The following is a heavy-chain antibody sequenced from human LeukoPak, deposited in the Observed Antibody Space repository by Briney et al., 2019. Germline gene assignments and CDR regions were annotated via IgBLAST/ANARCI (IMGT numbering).Heavy chain of an antibody. CDR3: ARERYGDYDY. D-gene: IGHD4-17*01. Sequence: HPGGSLRLSWAAAGFTFSSYWMSWVRQAPGKGLEWVANIKQDGSEKYYVYSWKGRFTISRDNAKNSLYLQMNSLRAEDTAVYYCARERYGDYDYWGQGTLVTVSS. CDR2: IKQDGSEK. V-gene: IGHV3-7*01. CDR1: GFTFSSYW. J-gene: IGHJ4*02.